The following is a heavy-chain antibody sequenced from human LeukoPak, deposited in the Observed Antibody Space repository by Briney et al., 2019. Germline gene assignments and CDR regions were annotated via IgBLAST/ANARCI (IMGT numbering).Heavy chain of an antibody. Sequence: SETLSLTCTVSGGSTSSYYWSWIRQPPGKGLEWIGYIYYSGSTNYNPSLKSRLTISIDTSKNQFSLRLSSVTAADTAVYYCARHSGAGTGFVYWGQGTLVTVSS. CDR2: IYYSGST. V-gene: IGHV4-59*08. J-gene: IGHJ4*02. CDR3: ARHSGAGTGFVY. D-gene: IGHD6-19*01. CDR1: GGSTSSYY.